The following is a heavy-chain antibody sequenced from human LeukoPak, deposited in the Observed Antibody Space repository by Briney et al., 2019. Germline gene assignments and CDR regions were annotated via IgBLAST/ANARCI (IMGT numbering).Heavy chain of an antibody. CDR3: ARVSAGYCSSTSCYDY. CDR1: GYTFTSYG. D-gene: IGHD2-2*01. J-gene: IGHJ4*02. Sequence: ASVKVSCKASGYTFTSYGISWVRQAPGQGLEWMGWISAYNGNTNYAQKLQGRVTMTTDTSTSTAYMELRSLRSDDTAVYYCARVSAGYCSSTSCYDYWGQGTLVTVSS. CDR2: ISAYNGNT. V-gene: IGHV1-18*01.